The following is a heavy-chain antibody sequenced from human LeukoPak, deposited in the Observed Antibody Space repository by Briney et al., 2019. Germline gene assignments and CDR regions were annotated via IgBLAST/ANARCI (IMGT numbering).Heavy chain of an antibody. CDR1: GGSISSSSYY. CDR2: IYYSGST. J-gene: IGHJ5*02. V-gene: IGHV4-39*07. D-gene: IGHD3-10*01. CDR3: ARGGFYYGSGSYTDWFDP. Sequence: SGTLSLTCTVSGGSISSSSYYWGWIRQPPGKGLEWIGSIYYSGSTYYNPSLKSRVTISVDTSKNQFSLKLSSVTAADTAVYYCARGGFYYGSGSYTDWFDPWGQGTLVTVSS.